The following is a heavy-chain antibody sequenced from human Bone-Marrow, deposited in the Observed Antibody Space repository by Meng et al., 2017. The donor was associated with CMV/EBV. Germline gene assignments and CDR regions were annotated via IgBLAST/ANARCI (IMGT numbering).Heavy chain of an antibody. Sequence: ASVKVSCEASGYTFTSYGISWVRQAPGQGLEWMGGISAYNGNTNYAQQFQGRVTITADKSTSTAYMELSSLSSEDTAVYYCARDLLGASCDWGQGTLVTVSS. J-gene: IGHJ4*02. CDR3: ARDLLGASCD. V-gene: IGHV1-18*01. D-gene: IGHD2-2*01. CDR2: ISAYNGNT. CDR1: GYTFTSYG.